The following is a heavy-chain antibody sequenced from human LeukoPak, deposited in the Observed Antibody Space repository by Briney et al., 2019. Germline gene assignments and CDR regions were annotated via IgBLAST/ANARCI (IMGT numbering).Heavy chain of an antibody. V-gene: IGHV4-59*12. CDR1: GGSISSYY. J-gene: IGHJ3*02. Sequence: PSETLSLTCTVSGGSISSYYWSWIRQPPGKGLEWIGYIYYSGSTNYNPSLKSRVTISVDTSKNQFSLKLSSVTAADTAVYYCARAVRWLLLMDAFDIWGQGAMVTVSS. D-gene: IGHD3-22*01. CDR2: IYYSGST. CDR3: ARAVRWLLLMDAFDI.